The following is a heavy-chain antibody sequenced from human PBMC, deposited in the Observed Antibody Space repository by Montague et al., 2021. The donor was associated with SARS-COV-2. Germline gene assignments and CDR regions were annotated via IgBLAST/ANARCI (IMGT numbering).Heavy chain of an antibody. Sequence: SLRLSCAASGFTFSVYGMSWVRQAPGKGLEWASGISDSGGSTYYADSVKGRFTISRDNSKNTLYLQMNSLRAEDTAVYYCANRVVRYQRGVWYYFDYWGQPSLDTTSS. CDR2: ISDSGGST. V-gene: IGHV3-23*01. D-gene: IGHD2-15*01. J-gene: IGHJ4*02. CDR3: ANRVVRYQRGVWYYFDY. CDR1: GFTFSVYG.